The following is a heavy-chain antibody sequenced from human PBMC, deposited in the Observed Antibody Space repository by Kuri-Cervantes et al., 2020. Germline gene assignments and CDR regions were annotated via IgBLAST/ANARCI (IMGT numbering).Heavy chain of an antibody. D-gene: IGHD5-12*01. V-gene: IGHV3-11*01. Sequence: GESLKISCAAPGFTFSDYYMSWIRQAPGKGLEWVSYISSSGSTIYYADSVKGRFTISRDNAKNSLYLQMNSLRAEDTAVYYCARVSGYDSVDYWGQGTLVTVSS. J-gene: IGHJ4*02. CDR1: GFTFSDYY. CDR2: ISSSGSTI. CDR3: ARVSGYDSVDY.